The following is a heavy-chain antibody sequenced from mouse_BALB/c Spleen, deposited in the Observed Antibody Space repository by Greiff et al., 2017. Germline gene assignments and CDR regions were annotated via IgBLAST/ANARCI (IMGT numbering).Heavy chain of an antibody. J-gene: IGHJ4*01. V-gene: IGHV5-9-4*01. CDR2: ISSGGSYT. D-gene: IGHD1-1*01. CDR3: SREDSDGSSLYYCAMDY. CDR1: GFTFSSYS. Sequence: EVKLMESGGGLVKPGGSLKLSCAASGFTFSSYSMSWVRQSPELRLEWVAEISSGGSYTYYPDTVTGRFTISRDNAKNTLYLEMSSLRSEDTAMYYCSREDSDGSSLYYCAMDYWGQGTSVTVSS.